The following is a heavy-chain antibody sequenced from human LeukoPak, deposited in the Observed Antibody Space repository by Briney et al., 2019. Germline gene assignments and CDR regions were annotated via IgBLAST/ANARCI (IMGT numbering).Heavy chain of an antibody. CDR3: VRDRGGTSSGDNLFDP. CDR2: IIGSGTST. CDR1: GFTFSNYE. V-gene: IGHV3-48*03. J-gene: IGHJ5*02. D-gene: IGHD1-1*01. Sequence: GGSLRLSCAASGFTFSNYEMNWVRQAPGKGLEWLAYIIGSGTSTQYADSVRGRFTISRDNDKNSLYLQMNSLRADDTAVYYCVRDRGGTSSGDNLFDPWGQGTLVTVSS.